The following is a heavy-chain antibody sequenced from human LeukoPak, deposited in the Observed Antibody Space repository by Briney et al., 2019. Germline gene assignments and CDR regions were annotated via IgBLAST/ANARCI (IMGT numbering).Heavy chain of an antibody. D-gene: IGHD3-9*01. J-gene: IGHJ5*02. CDR3: ARDVYDILTGYWGWRWFDP. V-gene: IGHV4-59*01. CDR1: GGSISGYY. Sequence: SETLSLTCTVSGGSISGYYWSWSRQAPGKGVEWAGNLYYMRGAGYKASLKSRVTTSVDTSRNEFSLKLSSVTAADTAVYYCARDVYDILTGYWGWRWFDPWGQGPLVPVSS. CDR2: LYYMRGA.